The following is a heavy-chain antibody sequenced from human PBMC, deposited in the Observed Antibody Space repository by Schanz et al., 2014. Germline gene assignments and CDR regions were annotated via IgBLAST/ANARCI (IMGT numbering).Heavy chain of an antibody. D-gene: IGHD4-17*01. CDR1: GFSFSSYS. J-gene: IGHJ6*03. CDR2: IDGKSTTV. CDR3: ARDGDRFYHNYYMDV. Sequence: VQLLQFGGGVVQPGRSLRLSCSASGFSFSSYSMNWVRQAPGKGLEWLSYIDGKSTTVYYADSVKGRFTVSRDNARNSLYLHMNTLRAEDTAVYYCARDGDRFYHNYYMDVWGKGTTVTVSS. V-gene: IGHV3-48*01.